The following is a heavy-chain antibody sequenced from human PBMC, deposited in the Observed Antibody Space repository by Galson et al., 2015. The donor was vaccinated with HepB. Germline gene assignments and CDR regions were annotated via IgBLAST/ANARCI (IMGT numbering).Heavy chain of an antibody. CDR3: ARAPGGRVATGWFDP. D-gene: IGHD5-12*01. J-gene: IGHJ5*02. CDR1: GGTFSSYA. V-gene: IGHV1-69*13. CDR2: IIPIFGTA. Sequence: SVKVSCKASGGTFSSYAISWVRQAPGQGLEWMGGIIPIFGTANYAQKFQGRVTITADESTSTAYMELSSLRSEDTAVYYCARAPGGRVATGWFDPWGQGTLVTVSS.